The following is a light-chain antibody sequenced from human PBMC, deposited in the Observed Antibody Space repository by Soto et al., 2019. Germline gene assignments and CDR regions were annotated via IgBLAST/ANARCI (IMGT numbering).Light chain of an antibody. CDR3: QQRSNWPAWT. V-gene: IGKV3-11*01. Sequence: EKVLKQSPVTLSLSTGERPTLWCGPSQSVSSYLAWYQQKPGQAPRLLIYDASNRATGIPARFSGSGSCTDFTLTISSLEPEDFAVYYCQQRSNWPAWTFGQGTNVDIK. CDR1: QSVSSY. CDR2: DAS. J-gene: IGKJ1*01.